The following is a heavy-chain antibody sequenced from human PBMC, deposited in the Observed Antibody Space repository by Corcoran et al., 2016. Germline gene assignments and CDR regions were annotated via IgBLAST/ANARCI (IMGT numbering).Heavy chain of an antibody. CDR3: ASLITRVGVGPVGNDY. D-gene: IGHD3-16*01. Sequence: EVQLVESGGGLIQPGGSLRLSCAASGLTVSSHYMSWVRQTPGKELEWVSVSSSGGSTYYADSVKGRFTLPRDNSQNTLYLQMNSLGAEDTAVYYCASLITRVGVGPVGNDYWGQGTVVTVSS. CDR2: SSSGGST. CDR1: GLTVSSHY. J-gene: IGHJ4*02. V-gene: IGHV3-53*01.